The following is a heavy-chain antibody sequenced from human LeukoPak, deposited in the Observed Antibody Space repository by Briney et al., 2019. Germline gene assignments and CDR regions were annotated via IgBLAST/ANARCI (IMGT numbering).Heavy chain of an antibody. CDR3: ASRMITSPW. CDR1: GYSISTAYW. V-gene: IGHV4-38-2*01. Sequence: PLETLSLTCAVSGYSISTAYWWGWIRQPPGKGLEWIASIYHTGNTNYNPSLKSRVAISVDTSKNNFSLKPSSVTAADTAVYYCASRMITSPWWGQGILVTVSS. D-gene: IGHD3-16*01. CDR2: IYHTGNT. J-gene: IGHJ4*02.